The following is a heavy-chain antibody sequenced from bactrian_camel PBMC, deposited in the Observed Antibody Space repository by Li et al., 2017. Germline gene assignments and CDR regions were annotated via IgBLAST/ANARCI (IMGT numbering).Heavy chain of an antibody. CDR1: GFTFSSHY. CDR2: IRADASRT. J-gene: IGHJ4*01. V-gene: IGHV3-2*01. Sequence: VQLVESGGGLVQLGGSLRLSCAASGFTFSSHYMAWVRQAPGKGLEWVSSIRADASRTYYADSVKGRYTISRDNAKNTLYLQMDSLTSEDTALYYCTMPLSTGVWYSLFAHWGQGTQVTVS. CDR3: TMPLSTGVWYSLFAH. D-gene: IGHD6*01.